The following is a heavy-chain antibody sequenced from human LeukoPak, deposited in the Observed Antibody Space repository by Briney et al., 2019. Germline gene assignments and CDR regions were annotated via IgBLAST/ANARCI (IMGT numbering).Heavy chain of an antibody. CDR2: IKEDGSEK. J-gene: IGHJ6*03. V-gene: IGHV3-7*05. Sequence: GGSLRLSCAASGFTFSIYWMRWVRQAPGKGLEWVAKIKEDGSEKYYVDSVKGRFSISRDNAKNSVYLQMNSLRADDTAVYYCARLPPGTYMDVWGQGTTV. CDR3: ARLPPGTYMDV. CDR1: GFTFSIYW. D-gene: IGHD1-14*01.